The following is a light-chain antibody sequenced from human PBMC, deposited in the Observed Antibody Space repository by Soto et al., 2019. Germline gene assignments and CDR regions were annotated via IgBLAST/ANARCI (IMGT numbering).Light chain of an antibody. Sequence: EIVLTQSPATLSWSPGERATLSCRASQSVTDFLAWYQQKPGQAPRLLIYDASNRATGVPARFSGSGSGTDFTLTISSLEPEDSAVYYCQQRSGWPPLTFGGGTKVAIK. J-gene: IGKJ4*01. V-gene: IGKV3-11*01. CDR1: QSVTDF. CDR3: QQRSGWPPLT. CDR2: DAS.